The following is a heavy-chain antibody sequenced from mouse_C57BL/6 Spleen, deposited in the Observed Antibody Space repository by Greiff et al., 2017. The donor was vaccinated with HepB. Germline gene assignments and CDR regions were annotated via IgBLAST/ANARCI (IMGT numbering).Heavy chain of an antibody. CDR3: ARSKFITTVVPPGHFDY. D-gene: IGHD1-1*01. CDR1: GYTFTGYW. V-gene: IGHV1-9*01. J-gene: IGHJ2*01. Sequence: QVQLKESGAELMKPGASVKLSCKATGYTFTGYWIEWVKQRPGHGLEWIGEILPGSGSTNYNEKFKGKATFTADTSSNTAYMQLSSLTTEDSAIYYCARSKFITTVVPPGHFDYWGQGTTLTVSS. CDR2: ILPGSGST.